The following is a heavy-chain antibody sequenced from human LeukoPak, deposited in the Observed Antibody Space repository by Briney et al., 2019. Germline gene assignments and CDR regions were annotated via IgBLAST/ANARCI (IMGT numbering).Heavy chain of an antibody. CDR2: INPSGGST. V-gene: IGHV1-46*01. Sequence: ASAKVSCKASGYTFTSYYMHWVRQAPGQGLEWMGIINPSGGSTSYAQKFQGRVTMTRDTSTSTVYMELSSLRSEDTAVYYCARVGYSYDSSGYYGFDYWGQGTLVTVSS. CDR3: ARVGYSYDSSGYYGFDY. J-gene: IGHJ4*02. CDR1: GYTFTSYY. D-gene: IGHD3-22*01.